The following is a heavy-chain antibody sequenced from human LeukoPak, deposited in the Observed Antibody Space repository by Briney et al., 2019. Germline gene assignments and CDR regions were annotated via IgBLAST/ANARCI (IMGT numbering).Heavy chain of an antibody. D-gene: IGHD2-2*01. CDR2: IKQDGSEK. Sequence: GGSLRLSCAASGFTFSSYWMSWVRQAPGKGLEWVANIKQDGSEKYYVDSVKGRFTISRDNAKNSLYLQMNSLRAEDTAVYYCARGQLLFYYYYYYMDVWGKGTTVTVSS. CDR3: ARGQLLFYYYYYYMDV. V-gene: IGHV3-7*01. CDR1: GFTFSSYW. J-gene: IGHJ6*03.